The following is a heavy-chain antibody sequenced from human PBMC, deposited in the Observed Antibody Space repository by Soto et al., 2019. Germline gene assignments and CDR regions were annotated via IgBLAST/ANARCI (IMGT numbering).Heavy chain of an antibody. D-gene: IGHD3-10*01. CDR2: IYYSGST. J-gene: IGHJ4*02. CDR1: GGSIGSYY. Sequence: PSETLCLTCTVSGGSIGSYYWSWIRQPPGKGLEWIGYIYYSGSTNYNPSLKSRVTISVDTSKNQFSLKLSSVTAADTAVYYCARAKWFGELSHWGQGTLVTVSS. V-gene: IGHV4-59*01. CDR3: ARAKWFGELSH.